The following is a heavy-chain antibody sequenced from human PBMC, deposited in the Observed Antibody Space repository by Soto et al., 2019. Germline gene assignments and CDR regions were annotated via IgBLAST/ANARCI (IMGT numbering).Heavy chain of an antibody. V-gene: IGHV4-61*01. J-gene: IGHJ6*02. CDR1: GGSVSSGSYY. D-gene: IGHD1-26*01. CDR2: IYYSGST. CDR3: ASDRESDYYYYGMDV. Sequence: SETLSLTCTVSGGSVSSGSYYWSWIRQPPGKGLEWIGYIYYSGSTNYNPSLKSRVTISVDTSKNQFSLKLSSVTAADTAVYYCASDRESDYYYYGMDVWGQGTTVTVYS.